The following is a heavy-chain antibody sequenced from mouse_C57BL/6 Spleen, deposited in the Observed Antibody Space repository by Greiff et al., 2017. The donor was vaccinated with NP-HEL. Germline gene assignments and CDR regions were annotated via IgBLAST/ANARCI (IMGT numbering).Heavy chain of an antibody. D-gene: IGHD4-1*02. J-gene: IGHJ1*03. CDR3: ASQLVWYFDV. Sequence: QVQLKESGPELVKPGASVKISCKASGYAFSSSWMNWVKQRPGKGLEWIGRIYPGDGDTNYNGKFKGKATLTADKSSSTAYMQLSSLTSEDSAVYFCASQLVWYFDVWGTGTTVTVSS. V-gene: IGHV1-82*01. CDR2: IYPGDGDT. CDR1: GYAFSSSW.